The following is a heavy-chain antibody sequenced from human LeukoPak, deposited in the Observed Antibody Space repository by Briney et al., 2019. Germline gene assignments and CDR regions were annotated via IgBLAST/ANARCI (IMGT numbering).Heavy chain of an antibody. CDR3: ASRGGDY. Sequence: SETLSLTCAVCGGSLTGYSWSWIRQPPGKGLEWIGEINHSGSTNYNPSLKSRVTISVDTSKNQFSLKLSSVTAADTAVYYCASRGGDYWGQGTLVTVSS. V-gene: IGHV4-34*01. J-gene: IGHJ4*02. D-gene: IGHD3-16*01. CDR1: GGSLTGYS. CDR2: INHSGST.